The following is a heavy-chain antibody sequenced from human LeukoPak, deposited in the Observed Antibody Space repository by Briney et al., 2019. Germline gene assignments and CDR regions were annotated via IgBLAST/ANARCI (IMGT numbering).Heavy chain of an antibody. Sequence: ASVKVSCKASGYTFTGYYMHWVRQAPGQGLEWMGWINPNSGGTNYAKKFQGRVTMTRDTSISTAYMELSRLRSDDTAVYYCARGYYYGSGSYYNYYYGMDVWGQGTTVTVSS. V-gene: IGHV1-2*02. CDR2: INPNSGGT. CDR3: ARGYYYGSGSYYNYYYGMDV. D-gene: IGHD3-10*01. J-gene: IGHJ6*02. CDR1: GYTFTGYY.